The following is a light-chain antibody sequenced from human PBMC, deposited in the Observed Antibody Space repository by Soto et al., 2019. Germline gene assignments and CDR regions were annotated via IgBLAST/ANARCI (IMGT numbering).Light chain of an antibody. CDR3: QHYNSDPWT. CDR1: QTIRRW. Sequence: DIEMIQSPSTLSASVGDRLTITCRASQTIRRWLAWYQQRPGKAPKVLIYDASTLESGVPARFSGSGSETEFTLTISSLQPEDSATYYCQHYNSDPWTFSQGTKVDIK. CDR2: DAS. V-gene: IGKV1-5*01. J-gene: IGKJ1*01.